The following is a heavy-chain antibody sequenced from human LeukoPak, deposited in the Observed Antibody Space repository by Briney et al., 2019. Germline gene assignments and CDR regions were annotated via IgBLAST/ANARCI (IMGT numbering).Heavy chain of an antibody. Sequence: PSETLSLTCTVSGGSISSNNYYWGWIRQPAGKGLEWIGRIYTSGSTNYNPSLMSRATISVDTSKNQFSLKLSSVTAADTAVYYCASGTVTHDFDYWGQGTLVTVSS. V-gene: IGHV4-61*02. D-gene: IGHD4-11*01. CDR1: GGSISSNNYY. J-gene: IGHJ4*02. CDR2: IYTSGST. CDR3: ASGTVTHDFDY.